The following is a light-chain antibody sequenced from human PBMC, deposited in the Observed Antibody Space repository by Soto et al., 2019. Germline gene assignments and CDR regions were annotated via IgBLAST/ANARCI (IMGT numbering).Light chain of an antibody. CDR3: QQYGSSPIT. V-gene: IGKV3-20*01. CDR2: GAS. J-gene: IGKJ5*01. CDR1: QSVSSY. Sequence: EIVLTQSPATLSLSPGERVTLSCRASQSVSSYLAWYQQKPGQAPRLLIHGASTRATGFPARFSGSGSGTDFTLTISSLEPEDFAVYYCQQYGSSPITFGQGTRLEIK.